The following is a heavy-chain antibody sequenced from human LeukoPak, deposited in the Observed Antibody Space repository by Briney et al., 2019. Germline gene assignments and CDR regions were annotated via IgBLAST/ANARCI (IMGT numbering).Heavy chain of an antibody. V-gene: IGHV3-53*01. CDR2: IYSGGST. CDR3: ARGALGSYDFWSGYYTPGFDY. CDR1: GFTVSSNY. J-gene: IGHJ4*02. D-gene: IGHD3-3*01. Sequence: PGGSLRPSCAASGFTVSSNYMSWVRQAPGKGLEWVSVIYSGGSTYYADSVKGRFTISRDNSKNTLYLQMNSLRAEDTAVYYCARGALGSYDFWSGYYTPGFDYWGQGTLVTVSS.